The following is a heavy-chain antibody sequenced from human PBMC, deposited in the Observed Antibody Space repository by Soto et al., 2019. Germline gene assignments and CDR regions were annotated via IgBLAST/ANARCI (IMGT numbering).Heavy chain of an antibody. CDR3: ARVRIMITFGGVIVRKYFDY. D-gene: IGHD3-16*02. J-gene: IGHJ4*02. CDR2: INHSGST. Sequence: SETLSLTCAVYGGSFSGYYWSWIRQPPGKGLEWIGEINHSGSTNYNPSLKSRVTISVDTSKNQFSLKLSSVTAADTAVYYCARVRIMITFGGVIVRKYFDYWGRGTLVTVSS. V-gene: IGHV4-34*01. CDR1: GGSFSGYY.